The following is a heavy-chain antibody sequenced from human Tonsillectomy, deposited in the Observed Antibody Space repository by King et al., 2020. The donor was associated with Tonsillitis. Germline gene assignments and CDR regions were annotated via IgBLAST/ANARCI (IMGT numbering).Heavy chain of an antibody. J-gene: IGHJ4*02. CDR1: GFTFSSYG. Sequence: VQLVESGGGVVQPGRSLRLSCAASGFTFSSYGMHGVRQAPGKGLEWVAAISYDGSNKYYADSVKGRFTISRDNYKNTLYLQMNSLRAEDTAVYYCAKDGSNGYVYYDYRGQGTLVSVSS. D-gene: IGHD5-18*01. V-gene: IGHV3-30*18. CDR2: ISYDGSNK. CDR3: AKDGSNGYVYYDY.